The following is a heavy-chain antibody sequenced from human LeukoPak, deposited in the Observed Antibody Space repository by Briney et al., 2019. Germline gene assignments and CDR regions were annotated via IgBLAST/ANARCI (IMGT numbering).Heavy chain of an antibody. Sequence: ASETLSLTCTVSRYSISNGYYGGWIRQPPGKGLEWIGNIYHSGSTYYNPSLKSRVTISLNTFKNQFSLRLNSVTAADTAVYYCATLIAAAGSGIAVADYYYYMDVWGKGTTVTVSS. CDR2: IYHSGST. D-gene: IGHD6-13*01. CDR1: RYSISNGYY. J-gene: IGHJ6*03. V-gene: IGHV4-38-2*02. CDR3: ATLIAAAGSGIAVADYYYYMDV.